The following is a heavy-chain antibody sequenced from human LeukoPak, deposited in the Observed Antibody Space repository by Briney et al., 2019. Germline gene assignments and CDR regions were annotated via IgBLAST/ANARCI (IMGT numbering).Heavy chain of an antibody. V-gene: IGHV3-15*01. Sequence: GGSLRLSCAAPGFTFSNAWMNWVRQSPGKGLEWVGRIKSKTDGGTIDYGAPVKGRFTISRDDSKNTLFLQMNSLKTEDTAMYHCTTGVRDSSGYYNFDYWGQGTLVTVSS. CDR1: GFTFSNAW. J-gene: IGHJ4*02. CDR2: IKSKTDGGTI. CDR3: TTGVRDSSGYYNFDY. D-gene: IGHD3-22*01.